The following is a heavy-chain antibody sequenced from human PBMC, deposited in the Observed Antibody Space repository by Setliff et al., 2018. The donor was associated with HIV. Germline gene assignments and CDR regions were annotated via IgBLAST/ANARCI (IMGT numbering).Heavy chain of an antibody. CDR3: ARGLNSYGSGSYLPLGY. CDR1: GGSISSTSYY. CDR2: IYHSGST. Sequence: SETLSLTCTVSGGSISSTSYYWGWIRQPPGKGLEWIGSIYHSGSTYYNPSLQSRVTISVDTSKNQFSLKLSSVTAADTAVYYCARGLNSYGSGSYLPLGYWGQGTLVTVSS. V-gene: IGHV4-39*01. D-gene: IGHD3-10*01. J-gene: IGHJ4*02.